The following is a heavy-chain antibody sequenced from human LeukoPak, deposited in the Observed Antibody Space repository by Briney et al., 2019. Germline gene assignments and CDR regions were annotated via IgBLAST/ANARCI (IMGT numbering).Heavy chain of an antibody. CDR2: IYYSGST. J-gene: IGHJ6*02. Sequence: SETLSLTCTVSGGSTSSYYWSWIQQPPGKGLEWIGYIYYSGSTNYNPSLKSRVSISVDTSKNQFSLKLSSVTAADTAVYYCARDYYDSSGYGHSYGMDVWGQGTTVTVSS. D-gene: IGHD3-22*01. V-gene: IGHV4-59*01. CDR1: GGSTSSYY. CDR3: ARDYYDSSGYGHSYGMDV.